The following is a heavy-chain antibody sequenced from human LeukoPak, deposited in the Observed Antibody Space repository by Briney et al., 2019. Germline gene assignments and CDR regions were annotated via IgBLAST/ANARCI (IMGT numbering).Heavy chain of an antibody. D-gene: IGHD6-6*01. V-gene: IGHV4-39*02. CDR3: AREYSSSSGDYYFDY. J-gene: IGHJ4*02. CDR2: IYYSGST. CDR1: GGSISSSSYY. Sequence: PSETLSLTCTVSGGSISSSSYYWGWIRQPPGKGLEWIGSIYYSGSTYYNPSLKSRVTISVDTSKNQFSLKLSSVTAADTAVYYCAREYSSSSGDYYFDYWGQGTLVTVSS.